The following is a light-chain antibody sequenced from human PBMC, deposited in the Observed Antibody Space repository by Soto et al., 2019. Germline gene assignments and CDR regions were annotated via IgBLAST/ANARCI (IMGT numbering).Light chain of an antibody. CDR1: QSVSNN. CDR2: GAS. V-gene: IGKV3-15*01. Sequence: EIVMSQSPATVSVSPGERVTLSCRSSQSVSNNLAWFQQKPGQAPRLLMFGASTRATSIPGRFSGSGYGRGFILTISSLQSEDFAVYYCYQYNDWPPAFGQGTKVDSK. J-gene: IGKJ1*01. CDR3: YQYNDWPPA.